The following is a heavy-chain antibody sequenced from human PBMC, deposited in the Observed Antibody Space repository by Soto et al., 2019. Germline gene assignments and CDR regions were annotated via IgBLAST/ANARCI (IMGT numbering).Heavy chain of an antibody. J-gene: IGHJ4*02. CDR3: AILPSEIYEHDF. V-gene: IGHV1-18*01. Sequence: ASVKISCKASGYTFTDYGILWLRQAPGQGLEWMGWISIYYGNTDYSQKLQGRVTMTRDISTSTAYMELTSLRSDDTAVYYCAILPSEIYEHDFWGQGTPVTVSS. CDR2: ISIYYGNT. CDR1: GYTFTDYG. D-gene: IGHD5-12*01.